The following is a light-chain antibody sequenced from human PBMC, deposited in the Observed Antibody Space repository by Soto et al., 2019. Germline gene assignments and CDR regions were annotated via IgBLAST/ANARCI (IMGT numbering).Light chain of an antibody. V-gene: IGKV3-15*01. Sequence: ELVITQSPSTLSVSPGERATLPCRASQTVSRNLAWYQQRPGQAPRLLIYGASARATGIPARFSGSGSGTEFTLTISGLQSEDFAVYYCHQYDNWPPWTFGQGTKVDIK. CDR3: HQYDNWPPWT. CDR1: QTVSRN. J-gene: IGKJ1*01. CDR2: GAS.